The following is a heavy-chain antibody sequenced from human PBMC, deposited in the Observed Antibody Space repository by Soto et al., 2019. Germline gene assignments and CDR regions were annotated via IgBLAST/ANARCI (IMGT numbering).Heavy chain of an antibody. Sequence: ASVKVSCKASGYTFTIYDINCVLQAPLQGLEWLGWMDPNSGSTGYAQNFQGRVTMTRNISINTAHMELSSLRSEDTAVYYCARERKFDFWRKGLDVWGQGTTVTVSS. CDR1: GYTFTIYD. V-gene: IGHV1-8*01. CDR2: MDPNSGST. J-gene: IGHJ6*02. CDR3: ARERKFDFWRKGLDV. D-gene: IGHD3-3*01.